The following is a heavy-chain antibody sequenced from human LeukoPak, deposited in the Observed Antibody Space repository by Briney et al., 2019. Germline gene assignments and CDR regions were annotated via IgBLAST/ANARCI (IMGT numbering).Heavy chain of an antibody. D-gene: IGHD3-10*01. CDR1: GFTFSNYS. CDR3: ARYYYASGSYSCDY. V-gene: IGHV3-21*01. CDR2: TSRSSKYI. J-gene: IGHJ4*02. Sequence: GGSLRLSCAASGFTFSNYSMHWVRQTPGKGLEWVSSTSRSSKYIYYADSVKGRFTISRDNAKNSLYLQMNSLRAEDTAVYHCARYYYASGSYSCDYWGQGTLVSVSS.